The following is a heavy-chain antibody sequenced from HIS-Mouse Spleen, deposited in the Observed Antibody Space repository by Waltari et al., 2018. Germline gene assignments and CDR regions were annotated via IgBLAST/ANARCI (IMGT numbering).Heavy chain of an antibody. V-gene: IGHV4-39*07. CDR1: GCSIRSSSYY. CDR2: IYYSGST. CDR3: AREIPYSSSWYDWYFDL. J-gene: IGHJ2*01. D-gene: IGHD6-13*01. Sequence: QLQLQESGPGLVKPSETLSLTCTVSGCSIRSSSYYWVWIRQPPGKGLEWIGSIYYSGSTYYNPSLKSRVTISVDTSKNQFSLKLSSVTAADTAVYYCAREIPYSSSWYDWYFDLWGRGTLVTVSS.